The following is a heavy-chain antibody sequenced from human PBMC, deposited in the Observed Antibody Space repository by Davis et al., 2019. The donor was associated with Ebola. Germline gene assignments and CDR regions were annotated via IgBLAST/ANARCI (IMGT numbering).Heavy chain of an antibody. D-gene: IGHD3-10*01. CDR3: ARGMVQGVNWFDP. Sequence: GESLKISCKGSGYSYTSYWIGWVRQMPGKGLEWMGIIYPGDSDTRYSPSFQGQVTISADKSISTAYLQWSSLKAADTAMYYCARGMVQGVNWFDPWGQGTLVTVSS. CDR1: GYSYTSYW. J-gene: IGHJ5*02. CDR2: IYPGDSDT. V-gene: IGHV5-51*01.